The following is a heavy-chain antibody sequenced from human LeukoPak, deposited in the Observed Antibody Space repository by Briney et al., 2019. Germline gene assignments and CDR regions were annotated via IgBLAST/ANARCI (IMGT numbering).Heavy chain of an antibody. D-gene: IGHD5-18*01. Sequence: PSETLSLTCAVSAYSISSGFYWGWIRQPPGKGLEWIGTIYHSGSTYYNPSLKSRVTISVDTSKNQFSLKLSSATAADTAVYYCARAQGRGYSADYWGQGTLVTVSS. J-gene: IGHJ4*02. V-gene: IGHV4-38-2*01. CDR3: ARAQGRGYSADY. CDR2: IYHSGST. CDR1: AYSISSGFY.